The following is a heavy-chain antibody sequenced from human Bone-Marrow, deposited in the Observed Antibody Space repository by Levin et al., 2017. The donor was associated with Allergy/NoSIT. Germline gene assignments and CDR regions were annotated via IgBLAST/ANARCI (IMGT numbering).Heavy chain of an antibody. J-gene: IGHJ4*02. CDR1: GYTFIGYY. Sequence: GASVKVSCKASGYTFIGYYIHWIRQAPGQGLEWMGRITPNNGATNYAQKFQDRVTMTRDTSISTAYMELSRLTSDDTAVYFCAVERAVAGLHWGQGSLVTVSS. CDR3: AVERAVAGLH. D-gene: IGHD6-19*01. V-gene: IGHV1-2*06. CDR2: ITPNNGAT.